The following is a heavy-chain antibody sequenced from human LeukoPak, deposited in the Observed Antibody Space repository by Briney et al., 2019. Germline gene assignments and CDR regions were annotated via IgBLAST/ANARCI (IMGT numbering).Heavy chain of an antibody. V-gene: IGHV4-39*07. CDR1: GGSISSGSDY. Sequence: SETLSLTCTVSGGSISSGSDYWGWMRQPPGKGLEWIGEMYLSGTTHSNPSVKSRVTISIDKSKNQFFLNLSSVTAADTAVYYCAGLVGRYSSGLYYYYFDYWGQGTLVTVSS. D-gene: IGHD3-22*01. CDR3: AGLVGRYSSGLYYYYFDY. CDR2: MYLSGTT. J-gene: IGHJ4*02.